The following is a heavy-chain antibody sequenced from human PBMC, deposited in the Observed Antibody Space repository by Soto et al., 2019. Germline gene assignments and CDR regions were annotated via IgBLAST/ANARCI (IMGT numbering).Heavy chain of an antibody. D-gene: IGHD2-15*01. J-gene: IGHJ4*02. CDR1: GFTFSDYY. CDR2: ISSSSSYI. V-gene: IGHV3-11*06. Sequence: PGGSLRLSCAASGFTFSDYYMSWIRQAPGKGLEWVSSISSSSSYIYYADSVKGRFTISRDNAKNSLYLQMSSLRAEDTAVYYCARALYGIVVVVAADFDYWGQGTLVTVSS. CDR3: ARALYGIVVVVAADFDY.